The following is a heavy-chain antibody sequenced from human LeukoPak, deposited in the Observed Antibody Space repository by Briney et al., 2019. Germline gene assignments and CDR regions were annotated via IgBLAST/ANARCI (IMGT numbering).Heavy chain of an antibody. CDR1: GLTFSSYA. CDR3: AKSFGYSRSGFDN. V-gene: IGHV3-23*01. Sequence: GGSLRLSCAASGLTFSSYAMSWVRQAPGKGLEWVSGIIGLRGETYDEDSVKGRFTISRDNSKNTTYLQMNSLRVGDTAVYYCAKSFGYSRSGFDNWGQGTLVTVSS. D-gene: IGHD6-13*01. CDR2: IIGLRGET. J-gene: IGHJ4*02.